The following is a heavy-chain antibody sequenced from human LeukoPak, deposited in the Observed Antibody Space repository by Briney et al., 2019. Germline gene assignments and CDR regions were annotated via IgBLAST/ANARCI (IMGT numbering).Heavy chain of an antibody. CDR1: GFTFSSYA. CDR3: ARDSLLGDFHFDY. D-gene: IGHD3-16*01. V-gene: IGHV3-30-3*01. CDR2: ISYDGSNK. Sequence: PGRSLRLSCAASGFTFSSYAMHWVRQAPGKGLEWVAVISYDGSNKYYADSVKGRFTISRDNSKNTLYLQMNSLRAEDTAVYYCARDSLLGDFHFDYWGQGTLVTVSS. J-gene: IGHJ4*02.